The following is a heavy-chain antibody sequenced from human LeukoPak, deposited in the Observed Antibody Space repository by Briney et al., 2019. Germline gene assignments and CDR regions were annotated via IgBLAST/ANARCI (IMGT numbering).Heavy chain of an antibody. CDR3: ARLGKQLGGFDY. CDR2: IYYSGST. V-gene: IGHV4-39*01. D-gene: IGHD6-6*01. J-gene: IGHJ4*02. Sequence: KTSETLSLTCTVSGGSMSSSSYYWGWIRQPPGKGLEWIGSIYYSGSTCYNPSLKSRVTISVDTSKNQFSLKLSSVTAADTAVYYCARLGKQLGGFDYWGQGTLVTVSS. CDR1: GGSMSSSSYY.